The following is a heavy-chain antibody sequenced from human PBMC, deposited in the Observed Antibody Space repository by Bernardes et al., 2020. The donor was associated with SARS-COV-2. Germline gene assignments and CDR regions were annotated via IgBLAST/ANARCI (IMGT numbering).Heavy chain of an antibody. CDR2: ISAYNGNT. Sequence: ASVKVSCKASGYTFTSYGISWVRQAPGQGLEWMGWISAYNGNTNYAQKLQGRVTMTTDTSTSTAYMELRSLRSDDTAVYYCARDRYYYDSSGYPIDYWGQGTLVTVSS. V-gene: IGHV1-18*01. D-gene: IGHD3-22*01. J-gene: IGHJ4*02. CDR1: GYTFTSYG. CDR3: ARDRYYYDSSGYPIDY.